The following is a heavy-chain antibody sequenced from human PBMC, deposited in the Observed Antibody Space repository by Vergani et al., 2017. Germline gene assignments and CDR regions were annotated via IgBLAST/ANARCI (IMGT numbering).Heavy chain of an antibody. Sequence: QMQLQESGPGLVKPSETLSLSCTVSGDSISTSSYAWGWIPQPPGKTLEWIGTVFYGGRTSYNPSLKKRVTLSLDTSKQQISLHLTSVTAADTAVYYCARHISVVRPSSMTAFDYWGRGSLVSVSS. CDR2: VFYGGRT. CDR1: GDSISTSSYA. D-gene: IGHD2-21*01. CDR3: ARHISVVRPSSMTAFDY. V-gene: IGHV4-39*01. J-gene: IGHJ4*02.